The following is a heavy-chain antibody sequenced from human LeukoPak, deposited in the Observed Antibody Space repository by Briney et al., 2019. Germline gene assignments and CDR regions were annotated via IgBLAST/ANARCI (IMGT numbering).Heavy chain of an antibody. CDR3: ARGAHSSVWEYFFYYMDV. CDR1: GFTFSTYW. D-gene: IGHD5/OR15-5a*01. Sequence: GGSLRLSCAVSGFTFSTYWMSWVRQAPGKGLERVANIKHDGSEKYSVDSAKGRFTISRDNAKNSLYLQMNSLRAEDTAVYYCARGAHSSVWEYFFYYMDVWGKGTTVIVSS. J-gene: IGHJ6*03. V-gene: IGHV3-7*04. CDR2: IKHDGSEK.